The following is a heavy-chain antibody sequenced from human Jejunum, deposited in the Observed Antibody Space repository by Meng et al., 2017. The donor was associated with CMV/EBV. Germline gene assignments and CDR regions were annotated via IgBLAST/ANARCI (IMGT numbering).Heavy chain of an antibody. V-gene: IGHV3-7*01. D-gene: IGHD3-10*01. Sequence: LRLSCAASGFTFSNYWMTWVRQAPGTGLEWVANIKQDGSEKFYVDSVKGRFTISRDNAKNSLYLQMNSLRGDDTGVYYCGRNRVDYWGQGTLVTVSS. CDR1: GFTFSNYW. CDR3: GRNRVDY. J-gene: IGHJ4*02. CDR2: IKQDGSEK.